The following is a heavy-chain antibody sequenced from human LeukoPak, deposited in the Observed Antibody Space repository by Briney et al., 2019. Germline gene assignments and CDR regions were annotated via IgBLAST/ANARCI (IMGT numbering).Heavy chain of an antibody. CDR3: ARSALTYYDFWSGYLGEYNWFDP. V-gene: IGHV3-21*01. Sequence: GGSLRLSCAASGFTFSSYSMNWVRQAPGKGLEWVSSISSSSSYTYYADSVKGRFTISRDSAKNSLYLQMNSLRAEDTAVYYCARSALTYYDFWSGYLGEYNWFDPWGQGTLVTVSS. J-gene: IGHJ5*02. CDR2: ISSSSSYT. D-gene: IGHD3-3*01. CDR1: GFTFSSYS.